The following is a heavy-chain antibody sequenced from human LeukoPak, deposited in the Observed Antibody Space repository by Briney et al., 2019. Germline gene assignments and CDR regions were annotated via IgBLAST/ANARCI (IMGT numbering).Heavy chain of an antibody. CDR1: GLTFSNYW. J-gene: IGHJ4*02. V-gene: IGHV3-7*01. CDR2: IKEDGSET. CDR3: ARNEK. Sequence: GGSLRLSCAGSGLTFSNYWMSWVRQAPGKGLEWVANIKEDGSETYYVDSVKGRFTISRDNAKNSLYLQMKTLRVEDTGVYYCARNEKWGQGTLVTVSS.